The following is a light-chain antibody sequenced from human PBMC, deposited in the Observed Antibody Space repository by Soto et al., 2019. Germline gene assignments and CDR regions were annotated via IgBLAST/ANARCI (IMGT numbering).Light chain of an antibody. V-gene: IGKV3-15*01. CDR2: GAS. CDR1: QSLSRN. Sequence: EILMTQSQATLSVSPGERATLSCRASQSLSRNLAWYQQKPGQAPRLLIYGASTRASGIPARFSGSGSGTELTLTISSLQSEDFALYYCQHYNDWPPAFTFGPGTKVDL. J-gene: IGKJ3*01. CDR3: QHYNDWPPAFT.